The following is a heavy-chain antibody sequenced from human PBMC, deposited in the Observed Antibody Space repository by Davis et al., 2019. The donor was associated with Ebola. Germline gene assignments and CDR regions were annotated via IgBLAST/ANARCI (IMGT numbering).Heavy chain of an antibody. CDR1: GYTFTGYY. V-gene: IGHV1-2*04. J-gene: IGHJ6*02. CDR3: ARDGAEPYYYYGMDV. CDR2: INPNSGGT. Sequence: ASVKVSCKASGYTFTGYYMHWVRQAPGQGLEWMGWINPNSGGTNYAQKFQGWVTMTRDTSISTAYMELSSLRSEDTAVYYCARDGAEPYYYYGMDVWGQGTTVTVSS. D-gene: IGHD1-26*01.